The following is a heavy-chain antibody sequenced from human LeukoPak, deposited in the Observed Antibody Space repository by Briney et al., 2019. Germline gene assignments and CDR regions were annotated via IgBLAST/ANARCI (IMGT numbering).Heavy chain of an antibody. D-gene: IGHD2-15*01. CDR1: GGSISSSSYY. Sequence: PSETLSLTCTVSGGSISSSSYYWGWIRQPPGKGLEWIGSIYHSGSMYYNPSLMSRVTISVDTSKNQFSLKLNSVTAADTAVYYCASFYCSGGSCYQYYSYYYMDVWGKGTTVTISS. CDR3: ASFYCSGGSCYQYYSYYYMDV. J-gene: IGHJ6*03. CDR2: IYHSGSM. V-gene: IGHV4-39*01.